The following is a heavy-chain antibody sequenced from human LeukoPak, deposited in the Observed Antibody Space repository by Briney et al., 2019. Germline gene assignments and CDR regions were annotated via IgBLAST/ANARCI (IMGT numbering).Heavy chain of an antibody. CDR2: ISGSGGST. V-gene: IGHV3-23*01. Sequence: GGSLRLSCAASGFTFSSYAMSWVRQAPGKGLEWVSAISGSGGSTYYADSVKGRFTTSRDNSKNTLYLQMNSLRAEDTAVYYCAKRRRYYYDSSGPGTYYFDYWGQGTLVTVSS. J-gene: IGHJ4*02. CDR3: AKRRRYYYDSSGPGTYYFDY. CDR1: GFTFSSYA. D-gene: IGHD3-22*01.